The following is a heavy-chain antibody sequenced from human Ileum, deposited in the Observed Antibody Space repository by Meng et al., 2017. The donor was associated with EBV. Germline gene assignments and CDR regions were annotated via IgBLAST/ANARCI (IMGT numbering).Heavy chain of an antibody. CDR1: GDAISSSNW. D-gene: IGHD4-17*01. Sequence: QLQDAGQGLVKPSGTLSLSYAVSGDAISSSNWWSGVRQPPGKGREWIGESYHSGSTNYNPSFKSRVSMSVDKSKNQISLNLSSVTAADTAVYYCASGRDYAWHSWGRGTLVTVSS. CDR2: SYHSGST. V-gene: IGHV4-4*02. CDR3: ASGRDYAWHS. J-gene: IGHJ4*02.